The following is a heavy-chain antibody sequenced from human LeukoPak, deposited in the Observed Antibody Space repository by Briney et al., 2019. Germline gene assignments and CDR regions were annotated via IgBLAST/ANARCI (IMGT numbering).Heavy chain of an antibody. V-gene: IGHV1-69*01. CDR1: GGTFRSNP. D-gene: IGHD3-10*01. CDR2: IIPIFRTT. Sequence: SVKVSCKASGGTFRSNPLSWVRQAPGQDLEWMGGIIPIFRTTTYAQKFQGRVTITADESTSTAYMEMTSLTSEDTAVYYCAADRGGGAYSAFWGQGTLVSVTS. CDR3: AADRGGGAYSAF. J-gene: IGHJ4*02.